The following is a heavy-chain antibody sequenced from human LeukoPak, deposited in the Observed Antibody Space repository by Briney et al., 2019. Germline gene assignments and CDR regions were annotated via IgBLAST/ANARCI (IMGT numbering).Heavy chain of an antibody. D-gene: IGHD6-19*01. CDR2: TAHRGNT. CDR1: GYSISGGYF. J-gene: IGHJ4*02. V-gene: IGHV4-38-2*01. Sequence: SETLSLTCDVSGYSISGGYFWGWIRQPPGMGLEWIGSTAHRGNTYYKSSLKGRVSISTDGSKNLFSLSLTSVTAADTATYYCTRVTRNSGWFFDYWGQGTLATVYS. CDR3: TRVTRNSGWFFDY.